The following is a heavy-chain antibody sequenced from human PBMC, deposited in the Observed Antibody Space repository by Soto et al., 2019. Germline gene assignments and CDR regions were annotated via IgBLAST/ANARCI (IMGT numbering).Heavy chain of an antibody. CDR2: IDWGDEK. Sequence: SGPTLVNPPQTLTLTCTFSGFSLSTSGMCVSWIRQPPGKALEWLALIDWGDEKYYSTSLKTRLTISKDTSKNQMVLTMTNMDPVDTSTYYCARIRNTRGSGWYYFDYWGQGTLVTVSS. CDR1: GFSLSTSGMC. V-gene: IGHV2-70*01. J-gene: IGHJ4*02. CDR3: ARIRNTRGSGWYYFDY. D-gene: IGHD6-19*01.